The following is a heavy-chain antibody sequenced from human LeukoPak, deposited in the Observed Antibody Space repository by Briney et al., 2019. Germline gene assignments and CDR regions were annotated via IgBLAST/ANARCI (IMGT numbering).Heavy chain of an antibody. Sequence: PGGSLRLSCAASGFTFSSYGIHWVRQATGKGLEWVSAIGTAGDTYYPGSVKGRFTISRENAKNSLYLQMNSLRARDTAVYHCARGASTSTMTGYYYGMDVWGQGTTVTVSS. J-gene: IGHJ6*02. V-gene: IGHV3-13*01. CDR2: IGTAGDT. D-gene: IGHD3-22*01. CDR1: GFTFSSYG. CDR3: ARGASTSTMTGYYYGMDV.